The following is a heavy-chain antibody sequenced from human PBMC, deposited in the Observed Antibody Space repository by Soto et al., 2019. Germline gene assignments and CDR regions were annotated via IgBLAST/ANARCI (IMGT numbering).Heavy chain of an antibody. J-gene: IGHJ4*02. CDR1: GFIFSTYA. V-gene: IGHV3-30*04. D-gene: IGHD3-3*01. CDR2: ISYDKSYT. CDR3: ARGDTIFGVADY. Sequence: GGSLRLSCAASGFIFSTYAMHWVRQAPGKGLEWVAVISYDKSYTIYADSVKGRFTISRDNSKNSVYLQMNSLRVEDTAMYYCARGDTIFGVADYWGRGTLVTVSS.